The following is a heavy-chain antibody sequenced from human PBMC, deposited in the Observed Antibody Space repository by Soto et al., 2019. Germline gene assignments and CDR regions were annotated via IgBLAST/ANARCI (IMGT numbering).Heavy chain of an antibody. D-gene: IGHD2-15*01. J-gene: IGHJ5*02. CDR3: ARSGRATPCSTSHWFDP. V-gene: IGHV3-21*01. Sequence: KPGGSLRLSCATSGFTFTTYSINLVRQAPGKGLKGFSCISTSIRYIYYAVTMKGRFTIYRDDPKISLYLQMNSLRAEDTASYYFARSGRATPCSTSHWFDPWGQGTLVTVSS. CDR2: ISTSIRYI. CDR1: GFTFTTYS.